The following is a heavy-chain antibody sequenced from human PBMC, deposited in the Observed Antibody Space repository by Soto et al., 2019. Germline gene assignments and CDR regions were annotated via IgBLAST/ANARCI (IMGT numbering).Heavy chain of an antibody. CDR3: ARDGPYSNYYYYGMDV. Sequence: VLLVESGGGLIQPGGSLRLSCAASGFTVSTNYMTWVRQAPGKGLEWVSYISSSGSTIYYADSVKGRFTISRDNAKNSLYLQMNSLRAEDTAVYYCARDGPYSNYYYYGMDVWGQGTTVTVSS. CDR1: GFTVSTNY. CDR2: ISSSGSTI. V-gene: IGHV3-11*04. D-gene: IGHD4-4*01. J-gene: IGHJ6*02.